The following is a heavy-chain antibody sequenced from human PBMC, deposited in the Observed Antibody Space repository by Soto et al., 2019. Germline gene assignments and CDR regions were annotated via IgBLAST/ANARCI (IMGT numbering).Heavy chain of an antibody. V-gene: IGHV3-7*01. Sequence: PGGSPRLPCGASGFTFSSDWMSCVRQAPGKGLEWVANIKQDGSEKYYVDSVKGRFTISRDNAKNSLYLQMNSLRAEDTAVYYCARDTTYYYYMDVWGKGTTVTVSS. CDR2: IKQDGSEK. D-gene: IGHD1-1*01. CDR3: ARDTTYYYYMDV. J-gene: IGHJ6*03. CDR1: GFTFSSDW.